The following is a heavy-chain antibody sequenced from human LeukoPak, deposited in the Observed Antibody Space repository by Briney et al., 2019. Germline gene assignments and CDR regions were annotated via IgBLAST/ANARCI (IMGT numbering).Heavy chain of an antibody. J-gene: IGHJ2*01. CDR1: GFSFSHYA. D-gene: IGHD1-26*01. Sequence: GGSLRLSCAASGFSFSHYALHWVRQAPGKGLEWLAFISYDGSVKYYADSVKGRFTVSRDDSKITLYLQMNSLRTEDTALYYCARGGGSYPRDWYFDLWGRGTLVTVSS. CDR2: ISYDGSVK. CDR3: ARGGGSYPRDWYFDL. V-gene: IGHV3-30-3*01.